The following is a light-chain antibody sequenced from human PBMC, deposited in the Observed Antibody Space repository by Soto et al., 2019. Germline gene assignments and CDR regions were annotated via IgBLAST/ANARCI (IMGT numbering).Light chain of an antibody. V-gene: IGKV3-20*01. CDR1: QSVSSNY. CDR3: QQYGSSPYP. Sequence: EIVLTQSPGTLSLSPGERATLSCRASQSVSSNYLAWYQQKPGQAPRLRIYGASSRATGIPDRFSGSGSGTDFTLTISRLEPEDFAVYYCQQYGSSPYPFGQGTKLEIK. J-gene: IGKJ2*01. CDR2: GAS.